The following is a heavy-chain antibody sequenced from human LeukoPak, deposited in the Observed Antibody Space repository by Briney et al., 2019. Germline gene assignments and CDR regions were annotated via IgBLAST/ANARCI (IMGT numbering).Heavy chain of an antibody. CDR1: GYTFTSYY. Sequence: ASVKVSCKASGYTFTSYYMHWVRQAPGQGLEWMGIINPSGGSTSYAQKFQGRVTMTRDTSTSTVYMELSSLRSEDTAVYYCARDAANYYDSSGYYHYGGAYWGQGTLATVSS. CDR2: INPSGGST. J-gene: IGHJ4*02. D-gene: IGHD3-22*01. V-gene: IGHV1-46*01. CDR3: ARDAANYYDSSGYYHYGGAY.